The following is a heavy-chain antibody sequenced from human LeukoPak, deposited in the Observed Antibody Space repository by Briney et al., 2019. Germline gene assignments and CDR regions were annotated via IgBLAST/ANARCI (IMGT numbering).Heavy chain of an antibody. CDR3: TTVEGAALYYYYGMEV. V-gene: IGHV3-15*01. CDR2: IKSKTDGATT. J-gene: IGHJ6*02. D-gene: IGHD2-15*01. CDR1: GFTFRNAW. Sequence: GGSLRLSCAASGFTFRNAWMSWVRQAPGKGLEWVGHIKSKTDGATTDYAAHVKGRFTISRDDSKNTLYLQMNSLKTEDTAVYYCTTVEGAALYYYYGMEVWGQGTTVTVSS.